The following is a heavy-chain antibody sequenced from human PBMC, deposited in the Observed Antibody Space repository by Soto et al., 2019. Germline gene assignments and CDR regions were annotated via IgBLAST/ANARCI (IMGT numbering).Heavy chain of an antibody. D-gene: IGHD4-17*01. CDR2: ISYDGSNK. V-gene: IGHV3-30*18. CDR1: GFTFSSYG. Sequence: GGSLRLSCAASGFTFSSYGMHWVRQAPGKGLEWVAVISYDGSNKYYADSVKGRFTISRDNSKNTLYLQMNSLRAEDTAVYYCAKDLLRWSHMRRYLRLSGMDVWGQGTTVTVSS. J-gene: IGHJ6*02. CDR3: AKDLLRWSHMRRYLRLSGMDV.